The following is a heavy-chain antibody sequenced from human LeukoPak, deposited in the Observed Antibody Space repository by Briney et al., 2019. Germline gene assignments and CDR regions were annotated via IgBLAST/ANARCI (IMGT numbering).Heavy chain of an antibody. Sequence: GESLKISCKGSGYSFTSYWIGWVRQMPGKGLEWMGIIYPGDSDTRYSPSFQGQVTISADKSISTAYLQWSSLKASDTAIYYCARQRGYCSNTRCFQSAFDIWGQGTMVTVSS. CDR1: GYSFTSYW. J-gene: IGHJ3*02. CDR3: ARQRGYCSNTRCFQSAFDI. D-gene: IGHD2-2*01. V-gene: IGHV5-51*01. CDR2: IYPGDSDT.